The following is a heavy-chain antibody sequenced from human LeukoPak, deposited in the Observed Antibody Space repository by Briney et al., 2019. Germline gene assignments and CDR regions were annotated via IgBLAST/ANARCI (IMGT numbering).Heavy chain of an antibody. CDR3: AREDYGGNSVWGNFDY. J-gene: IGHJ4*02. V-gene: IGHV3-30-3*01. Sequence: GESLRLSCAASGFTFSSYAMHWVRQAPGKGLEWVAVISYDGSNKYYADSVKGRFTISRDNSKNTLYLQMNSLRAEDTAVYYCAREDYGGNSVWGNFDYWGQGTLVTVSS. CDR2: ISYDGSNK. CDR1: GFTFSSYA. D-gene: IGHD4-23*01.